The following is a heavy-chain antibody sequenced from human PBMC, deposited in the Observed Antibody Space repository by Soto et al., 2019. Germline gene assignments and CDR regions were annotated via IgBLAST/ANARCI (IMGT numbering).Heavy chain of an antibody. CDR1: GYTFSNFG. D-gene: IGHD3-10*02. CDR3: ARGVRVSAHLDYDMDV. CDR2: INPDNGDT. V-gene: IGHV1-18*01. J-gene: IGHJ6*03. Sequence: ASVKVSCKASGYTFSNFGVSWVRQAPGQGLEWIGWINPDNGDTNYGQKFQGRATMTTDTFTNTAYMEVGGLRSDDTAVYYCARGVRVSAHLDYDMDVWGEGTTVTVSS.